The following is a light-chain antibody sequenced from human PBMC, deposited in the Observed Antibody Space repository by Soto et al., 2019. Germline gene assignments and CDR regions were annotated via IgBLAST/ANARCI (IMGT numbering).Light chain of an antibody. CDR2: LTS. V-gene: IGKV1-39*01. Sequence: DIHMTQSPSSLSASVGDRVTITCRASQSVSTSLNWFQQKPGKAPKLLIYLTSTLQSGVPSRFSGRGSRTDFTLTIDSLQPEDVATYYCQQSYSTPPTFGQGTKLQIK. J-gene: IGKJ2*01. CDR1: QSVSTS. CDR3: QQSYSTPPT.